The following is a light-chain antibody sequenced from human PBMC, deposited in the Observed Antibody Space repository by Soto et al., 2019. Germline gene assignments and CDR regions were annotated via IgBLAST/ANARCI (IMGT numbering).Light chain of an antibody. CDR2: EAS. CDR1: HYLKKY. J-gene: IGKJ4*01. CDR3: QQYYSVPLT. V-gene: IGKV1-33*01. Sequence: DVQMTQSPSSLSASVGDRVTITCQASHYLKKYLNWYQEKPGKAPNLLIYEASNLQTGGPSRFSGSGSGTDFTFTISNLQPEDTGSYYCQQYYSVPLTFGGGTKVEI.